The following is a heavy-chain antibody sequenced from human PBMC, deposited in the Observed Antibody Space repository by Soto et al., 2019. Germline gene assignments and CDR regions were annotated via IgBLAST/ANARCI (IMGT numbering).Heavy chain of an antibody. J-gene: IGHJ5*02. Sequence: QLQLQESGPGLVKPSETLSLTCTVSGGSISSSSYYWGWIRQPPGKGLEWIGRIYYSGSTYYNPSLKSRVTISVDTSKNQFSLKLSSVTAADTAVYYCARQRTKYSSSAPWGQGTLVTVSS. D-gene: IGHD6-13*01. CDR1: GGSISSSSYY. V-gene: IGHV4-39*01. CDR3: ARQRTKYSSSAP. CDR2: IYYSGST.